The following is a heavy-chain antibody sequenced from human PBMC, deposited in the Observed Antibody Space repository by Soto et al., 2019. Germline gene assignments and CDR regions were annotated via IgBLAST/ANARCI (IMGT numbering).Heavy chain of an antibody. CDR2: ISSSSSYT. CDR3: ARDHHRYSGYDYVEY. V-gene: IGHV3-11*05. J-gene: IGHJ4*02. Sequence: PGGSLRLSCAVSGFTFSDYYMSWIRQAPGKGLEWVSYISSSSSYTNYADSVKGRFTISRDNAKNSLYLQMNSLRAEDTAVYYCARDHHRYSGYDYVEYWGQGTLVTVSS. D-gene: IGHD5-12*01. CDR1: GFTFSDYY.